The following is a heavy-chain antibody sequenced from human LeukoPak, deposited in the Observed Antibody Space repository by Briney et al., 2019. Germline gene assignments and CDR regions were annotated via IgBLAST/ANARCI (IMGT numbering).Heavy chain of an antibody. CDR2: INPNSGGT. D-gene: IGHD1-26*01. V-gene: IGHV1-2*02. J-gene: IGHJ3*02. CDR1: DYTFTNYG. CDR3: ARASTRHQWELLPWAFDI. Sequence: GASVKVSCKASDYTFTNYGISWVRQAPGQGLEWMGWINPNSGGTNYAQKFQGRVTMTRDTSISTAYMELSRLRSDDTAVYYCARASTRHQWELLPWAFDIWGQGTMVTVSS.